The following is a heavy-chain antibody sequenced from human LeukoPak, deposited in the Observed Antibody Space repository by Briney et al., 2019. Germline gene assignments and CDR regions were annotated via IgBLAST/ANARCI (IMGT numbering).Heavy chain of an antibody. CDR3: ARDRDFGVVIIKDY. J-gene: IGHJ4*02. CDR1: GYTFTGYY. CDR2: INPNSGGT. V-gene: IGHV1-2*06. Sequence: GASVKGSCKASGYTFTGYYMHWVRQAPGQGLEWMGRINPNSGGTNYAQKFQGRVTMTRDTSISTAYMELSRLRSDDTAVYYCARDRDFGVVIIKDYWGQGTLVTVSS. D-gene: IGHD3-3*01.